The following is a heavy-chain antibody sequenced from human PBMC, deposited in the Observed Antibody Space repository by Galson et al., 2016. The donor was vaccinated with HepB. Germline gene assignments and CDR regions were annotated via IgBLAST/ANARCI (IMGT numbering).Heavy chain of an antibody. D-gene: IGHD6-13*01. Sequence: SLRLSCAASGITFSDSYMSWIRQAPGKGLEWVSYISSSSSYTNYADSVKDRFTISRDNAKNSLYLQMSSLRVEDTAVYYCARKGAAAAGYALDVWGQGTTVTVSS. CDR3: ARKGAAAAGYALDV. J-gene: IGHJ6*02. CDR2: ISSSSSYT. CDR1: GITFSDSY. V-gene: IGHV3-11*06.